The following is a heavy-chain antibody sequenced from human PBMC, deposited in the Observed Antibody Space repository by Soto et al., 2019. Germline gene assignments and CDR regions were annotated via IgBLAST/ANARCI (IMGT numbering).Heavy chain of an antibody. D-gene: IGHD4-4*01. V-gene: IGHV3-53*01. CDR1: ELSASSNS. CDR2: IYSGGAT. Sequence: GGGLIQPGGSLRLSCTASELSASSNSMNWVRQAPGKGLEWVSTIYSGGATYYADFVKGRFTFSRDNSKNTLYLQMNSLRVGDTAVYYCARGSYRAFDYWGQGTLVTVSS. J-gene: IGHJ4*02. CDR3: ARGSYRAFDY.